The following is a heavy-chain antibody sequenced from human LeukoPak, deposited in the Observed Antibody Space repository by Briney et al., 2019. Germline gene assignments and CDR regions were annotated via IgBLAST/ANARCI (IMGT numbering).Heavy chain of an antibody. J-gene: IGHJ4*02. D-gene: IGHD4-17*01. Sequence: GGSLRLSCAASGFTLSSYGMHWVRQAPGKGLEWVAVISYDGSNKYYADSVKGRFTISRDNSKNTLYLQMNSLRPDDTAVYYCAKDISYGDCGSPFDYWGQGTLVTVSS. CDR3: AKDISYGDCGSPFDY. CDR2: ISYDGSNK. V-gene: IGHV3-30*18. CDR1: GFTLSSYG.